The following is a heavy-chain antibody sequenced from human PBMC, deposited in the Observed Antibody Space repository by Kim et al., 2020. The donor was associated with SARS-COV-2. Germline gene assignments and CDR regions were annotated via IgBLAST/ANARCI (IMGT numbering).Heavy chain of an antibody. J-gene: IGHJ6*02. V-gene: IGHV3-53*01. CDR1: GFTVSSNY. D-gene: IGHD3-22*01. Sequence: GGSLRLSCAASGFTVSSNYMSWVRQAPGKGLEWVSVIYSGGSTYYADSVKGRFTISRDNSKNTLYLQMNSLRAEDTAVYYCARDLGPYYYDSSGYPPLGMDVWGQGTTVTVSS. CDR2: IYSGGST. CDR3: ARDLGPYYYDSSGYPPLGMDV.